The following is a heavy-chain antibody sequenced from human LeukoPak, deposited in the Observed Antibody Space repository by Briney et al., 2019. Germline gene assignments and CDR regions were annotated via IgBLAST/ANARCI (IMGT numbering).Heavy chain of an antibody. CDR2: IIPIFGTA. V-gene: IGHV1-69*13. D-gene: IGHD6-19*01. CDR1: GGTFSSYA. J-gene: IGHJ4*02. Sequence: SVKVSCKGSGGTFSSYAISWVRQAPGQGLEWMEGIIPIFGTANYAQKFQGRVTITADESTSTAYMELSSLRSEDTAVYYCATQRNSSGWHGRFDYWGQGTLVTVSS. CDR3: ATQRNSSGWHGRFDY.